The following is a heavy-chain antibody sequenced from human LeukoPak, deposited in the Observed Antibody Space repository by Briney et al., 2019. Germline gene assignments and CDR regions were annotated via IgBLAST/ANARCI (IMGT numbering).Heavy chain of an antibody. Sequence: ASVKVSCKASGYTFTRYDINWVRQATGQGLEWMGWMNPNSGNTGYAQKFQGRVTMTRNTSISTAYMELSSLRSEDTAVYYCARVNIVVVVAATSFENWFDPWGQGTLVTVSS. CDR3: ARVNIVVVVAATSFENWFDP. CDR2: MNPNSGNT. J-gene: IGHJ5*02. D-gene: IGHD2-15*01. CDR1: GYTFTRYD. V-gene: IGHV1-8*01.